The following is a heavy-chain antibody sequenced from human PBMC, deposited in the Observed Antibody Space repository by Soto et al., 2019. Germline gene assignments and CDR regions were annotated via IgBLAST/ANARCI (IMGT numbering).Heavy chain of an antibody. Sequence: QVQLVQSGAEVKKPGSSVKVSCKTSGGTFRTSAISWVRQAPGQGLEWMGGIMPVFPTPDYAQKFQGRVTNTADESTSTAYMELSSLRSEDTAVYYCARDKDRQQLGGNYYYIMDVWGQGTTVTVSS. CDR3: ARDKDRQQLGGNYYYIMDV. CDR1: GGTFRTSA. CDR2: IMPVFPTP. V-gene: IGHV1-69*12. D-gene: IGHD3-3*02. J-gene: IGHJ6*01.